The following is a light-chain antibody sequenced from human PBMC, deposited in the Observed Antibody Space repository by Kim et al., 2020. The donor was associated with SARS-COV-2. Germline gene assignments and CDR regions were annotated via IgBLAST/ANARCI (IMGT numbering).Light chain of an antibody. V-gene: IGLV3-9*01. CDR1: NFGSKY. Sequence: SYELTQPLSVSVALGRTARITCGGNNFGSKYVHWYQQKPGQFPVLVIYMDTNRPSGIPERLSGSTSGNTATLTISRAQAGDEADYYCQTWDSSAVVFGGGTQLTVL. J-gene: IGLJ3*02. CDR2: MDT. CDR3: QTWDSSAVV.